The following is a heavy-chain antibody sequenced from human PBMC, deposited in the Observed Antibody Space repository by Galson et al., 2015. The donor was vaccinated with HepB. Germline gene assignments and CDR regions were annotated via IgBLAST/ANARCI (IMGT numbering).Heavy chain of an antibody. J-gene: IGHJ4*02. CDR1: GDSISSDSW. D-gene: IGHD3-10*01. CDR3: ARAKEGRGYFDY. CDR2: IYHSGGT. Sequence: TCAVSGDSISSDSWWSWVHQPPGEGLEWIGEIYHSGGTNYRPSLKSRVTISVDKSKNLFSLKLTFVTAADTAVYYCARAKEGRGYFDYWGQGTLVTVSS. V-gene: IGHV4-4*02.